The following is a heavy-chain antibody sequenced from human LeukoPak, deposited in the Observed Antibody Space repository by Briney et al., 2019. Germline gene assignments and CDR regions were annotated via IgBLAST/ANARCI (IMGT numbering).Heavy chain of an antibody. J-gene: IGHJ4*02. CDR1: GFTFSSNA. CDR3: AKTRPLDSSSWSHGDY. Sequence: PGGSLRLSCAASGFTFSSNAMSWVRQAPGKGLEWVSAISGSGDSTYYGDSVKGRFTISRDNSKNTLYLQMNSLRAEDTAVNYCAKTRPLDSSSWSHGDYWGQGTLVTVSS. CDR2: ISGSGDST. V-gene: IGHV3-23*01. D-gene: IGHD6-13*01.